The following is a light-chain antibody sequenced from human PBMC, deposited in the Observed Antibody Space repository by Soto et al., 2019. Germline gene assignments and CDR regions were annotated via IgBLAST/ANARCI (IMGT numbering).Light chain of an antibody. CDR2: EGS. CDR1: GSDVGGYNY. CDR3: CSYAGSSTSYG. V-gene: IGLV2-23*01. Sequence: QSALTQPASVSGSPGQSIAISCTGSGSDVGGYNYVSWYQQHPGKAPKLMIYEGSKRPSGVSNRFSGSKSGNTASLTISGLQAEDEADYYCCSYAGSSTSYGFGTGAKVTVL. J-gene: IGLJ1*01.